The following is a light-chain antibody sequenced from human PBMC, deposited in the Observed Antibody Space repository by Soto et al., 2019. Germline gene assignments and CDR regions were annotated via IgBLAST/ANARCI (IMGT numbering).Light chain of an antibody. CDR2: DAS. CDR3: QQRGNWPLP. J-gene: IGKJ4*01. CDR1: QTISDY. V-gene: IGKV3-11*01. Sequence: EIVLTQSPATLSLSPGERATLSCRASQTISDYLAWYQQKPGQAPRILIYDASKRATGVPARFSGSGSGTDVPLTISSLEPEQFAVYYCQQRGNWPLPFGGGTKVDI.